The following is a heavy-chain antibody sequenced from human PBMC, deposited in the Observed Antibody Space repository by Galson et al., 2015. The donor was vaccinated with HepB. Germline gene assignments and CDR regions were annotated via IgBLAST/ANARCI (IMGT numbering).Heavy chain of an antibody. J-gene: IGHJ6*02. CDR2: TYYRSKWYN. D-gene: IGHD6-19*01. Sequence: CAISGDSVSSNSAAWNWIRQSPSRGLEWLGRTYYRSKWYNDYAVSVKSRITINPDTSKNQFSLQLNSVTPEDTAVYYCARDLLQYSSGWPPGMDVWGQGTTVTVSS. CDR3: ARDLLQYSSGWPPGMDV. CDR1: GDSVSSNSAA. V-gene: IGHV6-1*01.